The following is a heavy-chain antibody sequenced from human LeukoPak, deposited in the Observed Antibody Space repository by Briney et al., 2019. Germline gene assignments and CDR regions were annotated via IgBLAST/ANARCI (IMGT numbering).Heavy chain of an antibody. CDR1: GYTFTGYY. V-gene: IGHV1-2*02. CDR3: ARDWPGISLHFDL. CDR2: INPNSGGT. J-gene: IGHJ2*01. Sequence: GASVKVSCKASGYTFTGYYIHWVRQAPGQGLEWMGWINPNSGGTNYAQKFQGRVTMTRDTSISTAYMELSRLTSDDTAVYYCARDWPGISLHFDLWGRGTLITVSS. D-gene: IGHD2-15*01.